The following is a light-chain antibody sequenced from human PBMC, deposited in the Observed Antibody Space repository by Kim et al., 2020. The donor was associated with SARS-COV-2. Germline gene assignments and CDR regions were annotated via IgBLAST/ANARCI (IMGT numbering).Light chain of an antibody. Sequence: PEHRVTIYCAGDSYSMGSIYVYGYQQLPGTAPKLLIYRKKQRPSGVPDRFSGSKSGTSASLAIGGLRSEDEADYYCATWDDSHVVFGGGTQLTVL. CDR1: SYSMGSIY. V-gene: IGLV1-47*01. CDR3: ATWDDSHVV. J-gene: IGLJ2*01. CDR2: RKK.